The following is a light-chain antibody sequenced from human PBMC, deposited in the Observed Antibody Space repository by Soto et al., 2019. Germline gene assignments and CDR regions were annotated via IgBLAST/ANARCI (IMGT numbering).Light chain of an antibody. V-gene: IGLV2-14*01. CDR2: EVS. CDR3: NSYTSKSTGV. J-gene: IGLJ1*01. Sequence: QSALTQPASVSGSPGQSITISCTGTSSDVGGYNYVSWYQQHPGKAPKLIIYEVSNRPSGVSNRFSGSKSGNTASLTISGLQAEDKADYYCNSYTSKSTGVFGTGTKVTVL. CDR1: SSDVGGYNY.